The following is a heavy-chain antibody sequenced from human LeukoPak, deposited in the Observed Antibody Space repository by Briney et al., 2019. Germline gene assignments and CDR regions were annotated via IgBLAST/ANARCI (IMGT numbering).Heavy chain of an antibody. V-gene: IGHV3-30*18. CDR3: AELGITMIGGV. CDR2: ISYDGSNK. Sequence: GGSLRLSCAASGFTFSSYGMHWVRQAPGRGLEWVAVISYDGSNKYYADSVKGRFTISRDNAKNSLYLQMNSLRAEDTAVYYCAELGITMIGGVWGKGTTVTISS. CDR1: GFTFSSYG. J-gene: IGHJ6*04. D-gene: IGHD3-10*02.